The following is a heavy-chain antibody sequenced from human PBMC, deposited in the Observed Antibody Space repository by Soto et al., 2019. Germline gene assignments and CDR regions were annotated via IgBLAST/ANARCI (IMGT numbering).Heavy chain of an antibody. J-gene: IGHJ4*02. Sequence: GGSLRLSCAASGVTFSNFAMSWVRQAPGKGLEWVSAISGSGGSTYYADSVKGRFTISRDNSKNTLYLQMNSLRAEDTAVYYCARALGIAVAGTSEDWGQGTLVTVSS. CDR1: GVTFSNFA. V-gene: IGHV3-23*01. CDR2: ISGSGGST. D-gene: IGHD6-19*01. CDR3: ARALGIAVAGTSED.